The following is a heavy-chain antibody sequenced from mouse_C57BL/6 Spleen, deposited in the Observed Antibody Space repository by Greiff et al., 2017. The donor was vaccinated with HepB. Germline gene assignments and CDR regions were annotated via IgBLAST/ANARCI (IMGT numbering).Heavy chain of an antibody. CDR1: GYTFTSYW. CDR3: ARGGDYGCSYWFAY. Sequence: QVHVKQPGAELVRPGSSVKLSCKASGYTFTSYWMHWVKQRPIQGLEWIGNIDPSDSETHYNQKFKDKATLTVDKSSSTAYMQLSSLTSEDSAVYYCARGGDYGCSYWFAYWGQGTLVTVSA. V-gene: IGHV1-52*01. J-gene: IGHJ3*01. D-gene: IGHD1-1*01. CDR2: IDPSDSET.